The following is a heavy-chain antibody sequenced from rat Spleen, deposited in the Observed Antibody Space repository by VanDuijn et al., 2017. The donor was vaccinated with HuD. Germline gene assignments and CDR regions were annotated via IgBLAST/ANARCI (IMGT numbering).Heavy chain of an antibody. CDR1: GFTFSSYW. Sequence: EVQLVETGGGLVQPGESLKLSCEASGFTFSSYWMYWIRQAPGEGLEWVSSISPDGGSTYYPDSVKGRFTISRNNAENTVYLQMNSLRSEDTALYYCARNYGGSPFDYWGQGVMVTVSS. V-gene: IGHV5-58*01. CDR2: ISPDGGST. D-gene: IGHD1-11*01. J-gene: IGHJ2*01. CDR3: ARNYGGSPFDY.